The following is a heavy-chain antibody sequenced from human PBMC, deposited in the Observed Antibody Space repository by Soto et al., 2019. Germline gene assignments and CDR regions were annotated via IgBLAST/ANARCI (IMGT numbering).Heavy chain of an antibody. CDR2: VSYDGIDE. CDR1: GFTFTSFG. CDR3: AKDLQEMATNTPDY. V-gene: IGHV3-30*18. D-gene: IGHD5-12*01. Sequence: GGSLRLSCAASGFTFTSFGIHWVRQAPGKGLEWVAVVSYDGIDENYADSVKGRFSISRDNSKNTVYLQMNSLRGEDTAVYYCAKDLQEMATNTPDYWGQET. J-gene: IGHJ4*02.